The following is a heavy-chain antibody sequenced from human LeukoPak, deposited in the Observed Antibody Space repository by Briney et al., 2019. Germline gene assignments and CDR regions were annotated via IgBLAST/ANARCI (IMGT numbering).Heavy chain of an antibody. CDR2: IYYSGST. D-gene: IGHD2-2*01. CDR3: ARTAKVVPAAIPRFDP. Sequence: PSETLSLTCTVSGGSISSGGYYWSRIRQHPGKGLEWIGYIYYSGSTYYNPSLKSRVTISVDTSKNQFSLKLSSVTAADTAVYYCARTAKVVPAAIPRFDPWGQGTLVTVSS. J-gene: IGHJ5*02. CDR1: GGSISSGGYY. V-gene: IGHV4-31*03.